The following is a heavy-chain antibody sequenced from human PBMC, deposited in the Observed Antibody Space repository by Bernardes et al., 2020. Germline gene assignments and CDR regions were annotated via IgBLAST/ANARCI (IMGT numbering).Heavy chain of an antibody. V-gene: IGHV4-39*01. CDR2: IYYSGST. CDR3: ARQGRVDVVVPVSSGFDY. D-gene: IGHD2-2*01. J-gene: IGHJ4*02. Sequence: SETLSLTCTVSGGSISSSSYYWGWIRQPPGKGLEWIGSIYYSGSTYYNPSLKSRVTISVDTSKNQFSLKLSSVTAADTAVYYCARQGRVDVVVPVSSGFDYWGQGTLVTVSS. CDR1: GGSISSSSYY.